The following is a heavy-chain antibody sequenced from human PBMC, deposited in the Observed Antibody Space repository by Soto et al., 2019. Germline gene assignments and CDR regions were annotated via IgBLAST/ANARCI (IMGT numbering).Heavy chain of an antibody. Sequence: GASVKVSCKASGYTFTSYDINWVRQATGQGPEWMGWMNPNSGNTGYAQKFQGRVTMTRNTSISTAYMELSRLRAEDTAVYYSARGGYCSSTSCYKSAWFDPWGQGTLVTVSS. CDR1: GYTFTSYD. D-gene: IGHD2-2*02. CDR2: MNPNSGNT. J-gene: IGHJ5*02. CDR3: ARGGYCSSTSCYKSAWFDP. V-gene: IGHV1-8*01.